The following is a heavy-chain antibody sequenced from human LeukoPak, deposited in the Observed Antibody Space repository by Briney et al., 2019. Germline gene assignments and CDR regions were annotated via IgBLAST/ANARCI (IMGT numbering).Heavy chain of an antibody. J-gene: IGHJ3*01. Sequence: SSETLSLTCTVSGGSISSYYWSWIRQPPGKGLEWIGYIYYSGSTNYNPSLKSRVTISVDTSKNQFSLKLSSVTTADTAVHYCARYNVGSNWAQAFDVWGQGTMVTVSS. V-gene: IGHV4-59*01. CDR2: IYYSGST. CDR3: ARYNVGSNWAQAFDV. D-gene: IGHD6-13*01. CDR1: GGSISSYY.